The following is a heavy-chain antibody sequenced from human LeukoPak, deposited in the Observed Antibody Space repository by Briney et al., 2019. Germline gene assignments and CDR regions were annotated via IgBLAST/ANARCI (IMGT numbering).Heavy chain of an antibody. Sequence: GASVKVSCKASGYTFTSYGISWVRQAPGQGLEWMGWISAYNGNTNYAQKLQGRVTMTTDTSTSTAYMELRSLRSDDTAVYYCAREIIRLGELSSLDYYFDYWGQGTLVTVSS. CDR3: AREIIRLGELSSLDYYFDY. CDR2: ISAYNGNT. J-gene: IGHJ4*02. CDR1: GYTFTSYG. D-gene: IGHD3-16*02. V-gene: IGHV1-18*01.